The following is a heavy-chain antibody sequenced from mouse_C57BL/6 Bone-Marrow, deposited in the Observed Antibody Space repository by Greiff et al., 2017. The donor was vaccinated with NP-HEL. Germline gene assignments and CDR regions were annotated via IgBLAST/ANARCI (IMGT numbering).Heavy chain of an antibody. D-gene: IGHD1-1*02. CDR1: GFSLSTFCMG. CDR2: LWWDDDK. V-gene: IGHV8-8*01. J-gene: IGHJ2*01. CDR3: ARMNYLYYYDY. Sequence: QVTLKVSGPGILQPSQSLSLTCSFSGFSLSTFCMGVGWIRPPSGQGLEWLAHLWWDDDKYYNPALKSRLTISKDTSKNQVFLKIAHVDTADTAIYYCARMNYLYYYDYWGQGTTLTVAS.